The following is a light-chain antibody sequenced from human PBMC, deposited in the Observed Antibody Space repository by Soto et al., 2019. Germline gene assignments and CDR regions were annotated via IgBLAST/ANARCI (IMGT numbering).Light chain of an antibody. Sequence: EIVLTQSPATLSLSPGERATLSCRASQSVSNFLAWYQQQHGQPPRLLISDASNRATAIPGRFSGSGWATDYSLIISSLEAEDFSVYYCQQRSNRPWTFGQGTKVEIK. CDR1: QSVSNF. CDR3: QQRSNRPWT. CDR2: DAS. V-gene: IGKV3-11*01. J-gene: IGKJ1*01.